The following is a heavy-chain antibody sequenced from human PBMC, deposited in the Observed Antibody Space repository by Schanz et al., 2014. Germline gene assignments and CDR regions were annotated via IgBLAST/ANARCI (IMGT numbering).Heavy chain of an antibody. CDR1: GFNLGGKA. V-gene: IGHV3-23*04. J-gene: IGHJ3*02. CDR3: AKGRFGELSAFDI. Sequence: EVKMVESGGALSNLGGPLEFSWAALGFNLGGKALTWVPKAPGKGLEWVSAISGSGGSTYYADSVKGRFTISRDNSKNTLYLQMNSLRAEDTAVYYCAKGRFGELSAFDIWGQGTMVTVSS. D-gene: IGHD3-10*01. CDR2: ISGSGGST.